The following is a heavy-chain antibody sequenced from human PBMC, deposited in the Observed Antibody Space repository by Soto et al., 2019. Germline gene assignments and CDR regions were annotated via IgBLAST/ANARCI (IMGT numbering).Heavy chain of an antibody. CDR2: ISSSSSTI. V-gene: IGHV3-48*01. Sequence: EVQLVESGGGLVQPGGSLRLSCAASGLTFSSYSMNWVRQAPGKGLEWVSYISSSSSTIYYADSVKGRFTISRDNAKNTLYLQMNSLRAEDTAVYYCARGPGVGGPCETGLDVWGKGTTVTVSS. D-gene: IGHD3-3*01. CDR3: ARGPGVGGPCETGLDV. J-gene: IGHJ6*04. CDR1: GLTFSSYS.